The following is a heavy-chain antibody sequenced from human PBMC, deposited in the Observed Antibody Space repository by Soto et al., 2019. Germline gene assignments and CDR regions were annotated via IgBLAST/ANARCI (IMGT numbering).Heavy chain of an antibody. CDR1: VYSASSSDYY. CDR3: APLSVSLSGPYGIHV. J-gene: IGHJ6*02. V-gene: IGHV4-39*01. D-gene: IGHD2-15*01. CDR2: MFYSGLT. Sequence: PAESLSLTGRVSVYSASSSDYYWAWILQPPGKGLEWIGSMFYSGLTYYNPSLKSRVTLSVDTSKNQFSVRLNSVTAADTAVYYCAPLSVSLSGPYGIHVWGQGTTVTVSS.